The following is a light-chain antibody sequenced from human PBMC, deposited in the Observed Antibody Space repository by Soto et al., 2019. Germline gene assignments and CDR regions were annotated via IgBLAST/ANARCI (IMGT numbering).Light chain of an antibody. CDR1: SGSVSSNHY. J-gene: IGLJ2*01. CDR2: STN. V-gene: IGLV8-61*01. CDR3: VLYMGSGISV. Sequence: QAVVTQEPSFSVSPGGTVTLTCALNSGSVSSNHYPSWYQQTPGQAPRTLIHSTNTRASGVPDRFSGSILGNKAALTITGAQADDESDYYCVLYMGSGISVFGGGTQLTVL.